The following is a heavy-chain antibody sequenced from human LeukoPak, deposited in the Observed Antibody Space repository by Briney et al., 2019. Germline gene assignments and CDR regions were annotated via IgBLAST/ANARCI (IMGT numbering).Heavy chain of an antibody. Sequence: PGGSLRLSCAASRFTFSSYAMSWVRQAPGKGLEWVSAISGSGGTTYYADSVMGRFTISRDYSKNTLYLQMNSLSAEDTAVYYCARDVGAFDYWGQGTLVTVSS. CDR2: ISGSGGTT. V-gene: IGHV3-23*01. J-gene: IGHJ4*02. D-gene: IGHD1-26*01. CDR3: ARDVGAFDY. CDR1: RFTFSSYA.